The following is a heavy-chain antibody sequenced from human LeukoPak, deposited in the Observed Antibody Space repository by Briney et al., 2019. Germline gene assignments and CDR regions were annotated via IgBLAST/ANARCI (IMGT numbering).Heavy chain of an antibody. CDR3: ATQDLSTAMLGH. Sequence: SETLSLTCTVSGGSISSSSYYWVWIRQPPGKGLEWIGSIYYSGSTYYNPSLKSRFTTSVDTSRNQFSLKLSSVTAADTAVYYCATQDLSTAMLGHWGQGTLVTVSS. CDR2: IYYSGST. CDR1: GGSISSSSYY. J-gene: IGHJ1*01. D-gene: IGHD2-2*01. V-gene: IGHV4-39*01.